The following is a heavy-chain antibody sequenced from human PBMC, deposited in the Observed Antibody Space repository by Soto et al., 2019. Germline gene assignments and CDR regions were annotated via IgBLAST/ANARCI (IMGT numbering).Heavy chain of an antibody. V-gene: IGHV4-39*01. D-gene: IGHD5-12*01. CDR2: IYYSGST. CDR3: ARHRAEVVATPRDGYYYYYGMDV. Sequence: TSETLSLTCSVSVGSISSSSYYWGWIRQPPGKGLEWIGSIYYSGSTYYNPSLKSRVTISVDTSKNQFSLKLSSVTAADTAVYYCARHRAEVVATPRDGYYYYYGMDVWGQGTTVTVSS. J-gene: IGHJ6*02. CDR1: VGSISSSSYY.